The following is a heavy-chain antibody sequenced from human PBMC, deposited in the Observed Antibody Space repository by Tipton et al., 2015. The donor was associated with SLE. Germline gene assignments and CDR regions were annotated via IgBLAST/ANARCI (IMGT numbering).Heavy chain of an antibody. Sequence: SLRLSCAASGFTFSSYWMSWVRQAPGKGLEWVANIKQDGSEKYYVDSVKGRFTISRDNAKNSLYLQMNSRRAEDTAVYFCASNLGDYDRTDNWFDPRGQGPLVTVSS. J-gene: IGHJ5*02. V-gene: IGHV3-7*01. D-gene: IGHD4-17*01. CDR3: ASNLGDYDRTDNWFDP. CDR1: GFTFSSYW. CDR2: IKQDGSEK.